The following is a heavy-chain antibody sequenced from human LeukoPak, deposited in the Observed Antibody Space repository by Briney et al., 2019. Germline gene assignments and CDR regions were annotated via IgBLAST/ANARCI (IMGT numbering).Heavy chain of an antibody. Sequence: SETLSLTCAVYGGSFSGYYWSWLRQPPGKGLEWIGEINHSGSTNYNPSLKSRVTISVDTSKNQFSLKLSSVTAADTAVYYCARGRRVLRFLERSPYYYMDVWGKGTTVTVSS. V-gene: IGHV4-34*01. CDR2: INHSGST. J-gene: IGHJ6*03. CDR3: ARGRRVLRFLERSPYYYMDV. D-gene: IGHD3-3*01. CDR1: GGSFSGYY.